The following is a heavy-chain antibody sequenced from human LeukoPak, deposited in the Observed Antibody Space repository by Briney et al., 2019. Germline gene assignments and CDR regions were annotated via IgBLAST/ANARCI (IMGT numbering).Heavy chain of an antibody. CDR3: ASLRVPGDFDY. Sequence: SETLSLTCTVSGGSISSRTYYWPWIRQPPGQGLEWIGNIYYSGSTYYNPSLKSRLTMSVDTSKNQFSLKLRSVTAADTAVYYCASLRVPGDFDYWGQGTLVTVSS. CDR2: IYYSGST. V-gene: IGHV4-39*01. J-gene: IGHJ4*02. CDR1: GGSISSRTYY.